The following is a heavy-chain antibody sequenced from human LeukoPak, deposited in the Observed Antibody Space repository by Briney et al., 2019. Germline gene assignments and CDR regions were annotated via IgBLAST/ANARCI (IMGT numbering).Heavy chain of an antibody. Sequence: SETLSLTCTVSGGSISSYYWSWIRQPAGKGLEWIGRIYTSGSTNYNPSLKSRVTMSVDTSKNQFSLKLSSATAADTAVYYCARDFDYDFWSGYSHWGQGTLVTVSS. J-gene: IGHJ4*02. V-gene: IGHV4-4*07. D-gene: IGHD3-3*01. CDR2: IYTSGST. CDR3: ARDFDYDFWSGYSH. CDR1: GGSISSYY.